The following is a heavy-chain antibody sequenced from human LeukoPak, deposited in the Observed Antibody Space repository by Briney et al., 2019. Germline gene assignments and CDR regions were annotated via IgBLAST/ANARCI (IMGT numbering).Heavy chain of an antibody. Sequence: SETLSLTCTVSGGSISSYYWSWIRQPPGKGLEWIGSIYYSGSTNYNPSLKSRVTISVDTSKNQFSLKLSSVTAADTAVYYCARDSSSWSNEYFQHWGQGTLVTVSS. CDR2: IYYSGST. J-gene: IGHJ1*01. CDR1: GGSISSYY. CDR3: ARDSSSWSNEYFQH. V-gene: IGHV4-59*01. D-gene: IGHD6-13*01.